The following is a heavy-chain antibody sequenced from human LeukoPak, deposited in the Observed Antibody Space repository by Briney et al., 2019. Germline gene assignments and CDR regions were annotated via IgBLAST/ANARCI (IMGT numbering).Heavy chain of an antibody. CDR2: INHSGST. V-gene: IGHV4-34*01. Sequence: PSETLSLTCAVYGGSFSGYYWSWIRQPPGKGLEWIGEINHSGSTNYNPSLKSRVTISVDTSKNQFSLKLSSVTAADTAVYYCARSVADAFDIWGQGTMVTVSS. CDR3: ARSVADAFDI. D-gene: IGHD2-15*01. CDR1: GGSFSGYY. J-gene: IGHJ3*02.